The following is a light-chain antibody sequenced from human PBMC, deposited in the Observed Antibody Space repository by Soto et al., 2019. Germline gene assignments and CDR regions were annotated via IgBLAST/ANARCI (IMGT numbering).Light chain of an antibody. CDR3: SSYTSSGTPV. Sequence: QSALTQPASVSESPGHSITISCTGTSSDVGFYSYVSWYQHHPGNAPKLLIYDVANRPSGVSNRFSGSKSDNTAYLSISGLQAEDEADYYCSSYTSSGTPVFGGGTKVTVL. CDR1: SSDVGFYSY. V-gene: IGLV2-14*03. CDR2: DVA. J-gene: IGLJ3*02.